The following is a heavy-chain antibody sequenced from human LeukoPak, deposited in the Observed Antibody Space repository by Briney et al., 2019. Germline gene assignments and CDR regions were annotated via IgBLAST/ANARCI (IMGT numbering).Heavy chain of an antibody. Sequence: PGGSLRLSCAASGFTFDDYAMHWVRQAPGKGLEWVSGISWNSGSIGYADSVKGRFTISRDNAKNSLYLQMNSLRAEDTALYYCAKDIRAVPAAILVDWGQGTLVTVSS. V-gene: IGHV3-9*01. D-gene: IGHD2-2*01. CDR3: AKDIRAVPAAILVD. CDR1: GFTFDDYA. CDR2: ISWNSGSI. J-gene: IGHJ4*02.